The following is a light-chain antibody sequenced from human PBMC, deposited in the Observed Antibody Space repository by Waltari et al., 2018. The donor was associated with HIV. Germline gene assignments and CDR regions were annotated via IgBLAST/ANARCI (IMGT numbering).Light chain of an antibody. V-gene: IGLV2-14*01. J-gene: IGLJ2*01. CDR1: NSDIGGYNY. CDR2: EVS. Sequence: QSALTQPASVSGSLGQSVTISCTGANSDIGGYNYVSWYQQHPGKAPKLIIHEVSNRPSGFSVRFSGSKSGNTASLTISGLQAEDESDYYCSSFITTTTHVVFGGGTRLTVL. CDR3: SSFITTTTHVV.